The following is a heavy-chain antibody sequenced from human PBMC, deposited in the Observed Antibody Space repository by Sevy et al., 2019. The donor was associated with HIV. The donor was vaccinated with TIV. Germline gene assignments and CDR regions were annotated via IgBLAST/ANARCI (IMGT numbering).Heavy chain of an antibody. Sequence: GGSLRLSCAASGLTFNSHAMSWVRQPPGRGLEWVSAISGSGETTVYADSVRGRFTISRDNSKNTLLLVMNSLRAEDTAVYYCAKDYMLNLWRGYFDSWGQGTLVTVSS. CDR3: AKDYMLNLWRGYFDS. V-gene: IGHV3-23*01. D-gene: IGHD3-3*01. J-gene: IGHJ4*02. CDR1: GLTFNSHA. CDR2: ISGSGETT.